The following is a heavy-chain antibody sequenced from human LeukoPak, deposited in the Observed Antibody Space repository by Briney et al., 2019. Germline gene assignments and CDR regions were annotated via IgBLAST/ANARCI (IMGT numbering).Heavy chain of an antibody. J-gene: IGHJ4*02. Sequence: PGGSLRLSCAASGFAFSSYEMNWVRQAPGKGLEWVSYISSSGSTIYYADSVKGRFTMARDNAKNSLYLQMNSLRAEDTAVYYCARDFMITFGGATPFDYWGQGTLVTVSS. CDR3: ARDFMITFGGATPFDY. D-gene: IGHD3-16*01. CDR2: ISSSGSTI. CDR1: GFAFSSYE. V-gene: IGHV3-48*03.